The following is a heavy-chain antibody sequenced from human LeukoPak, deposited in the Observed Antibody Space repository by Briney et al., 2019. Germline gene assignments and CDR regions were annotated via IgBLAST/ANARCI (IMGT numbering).Heavy chain of an antibody. CDR1: GFTFSNYW. D-gene: IGHD4-17*01. V-gene: IGHV3-7*01. CDR3: ARDRFKEYGDTELGY. Sequence: PGGSLRLSCVASGFTFSNYWMSWVRQAPGKGLEWVGNIKHDGSEKYYVDSVKGRFTISRDNAKNSLYLHMNSLRAEDTAVYYCARDRFKEYGDTELGYWGQGILVTVSS. CDR2: IKHDGSEK. J-gene: IGHJ4*02.